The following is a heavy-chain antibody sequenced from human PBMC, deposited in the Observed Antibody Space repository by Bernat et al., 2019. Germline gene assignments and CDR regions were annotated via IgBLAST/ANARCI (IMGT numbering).Heavy chain of an antibody. Sequence: QLQLQESGPGLVKPSETLSLTCTVSGGSISSSSYYWGWIRQPPGKGLEWLGSIYYSGSPYYNPSLKSRVTISVDTSKNQFSLKLSSVTAADTTVYYCAGQTETAANDALDIWGQGTMVTVSS. CDR3: AGQTETAANDALDI. CDR2: IYYSGSP. V-gene: IGHV4-39*01. J-gene: IGHJ3*02. CDR1: GGSISSSSYY. D-gene: IGHD2-2*01.